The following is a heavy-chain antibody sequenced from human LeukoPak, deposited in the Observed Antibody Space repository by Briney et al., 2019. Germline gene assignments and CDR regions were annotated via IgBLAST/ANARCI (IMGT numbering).Heavy chain of an antibody. CDR3: ARELLSDSSGYAFDY. CDR2: ISSSSSYI. D-gene: IGHD3-22*01. Sequence: GSLRLSCAASGFTFSSYSMNWVRQAPGKGLEWVSSISSSSSYIYYADSVKGRFTISRDNAKNSLYLQMNSLRAEDTAVYYCARELLSDSSGYAFDYWGQGTLVTVSS. CDR1: GFTFSSYS. V-gene: IGHV3-21*01. J-gene: IGHJ4*02.